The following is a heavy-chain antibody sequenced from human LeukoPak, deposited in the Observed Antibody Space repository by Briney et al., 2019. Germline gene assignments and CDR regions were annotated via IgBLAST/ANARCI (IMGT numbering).Heavy chain of an antibody. CDR3: ARAKPLYNGGLDY. J-gene: IGHJ4*02. CDR2: INGDWTRT. V-gene: IGHV3-74*01. Sequence: GVSLRLSCAASGFTLSPHWMSWVRQAPGKGLQGVSRINGDWTRTDYADSVKGLFAISRDNAKNMLYLQMNSLRAEETAVYYCARAKPLYNGGLDYWGQGTLVTVSS. D-gene: IGHD2-8*01. CDR1: GFTLSPHW.